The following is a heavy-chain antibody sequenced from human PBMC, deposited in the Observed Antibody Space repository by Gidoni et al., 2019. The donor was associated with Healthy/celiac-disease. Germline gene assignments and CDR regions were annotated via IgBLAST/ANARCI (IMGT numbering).Heavy chain of an antibody. Sequence: EVQLVESGGGLVKPGGSLRLSCAASGFTFSNAWMSWVRQAPGKGLEWVGRIKSKTDGGTTDYAAPVKGRFTISRDDSKNTLYLQMNSLKTEDTAVYYCTTDLSVATIEGVDYWGQGTLVTVSS. D-gene: IGHD5-12*01. CDR2: IKSKTDGGTT. V-gene: IGHV3-15*01. CDR1: GFTFSNAW. J-gene: IGHJ4*02. CDR3: TTDLSVATIEGVDY.